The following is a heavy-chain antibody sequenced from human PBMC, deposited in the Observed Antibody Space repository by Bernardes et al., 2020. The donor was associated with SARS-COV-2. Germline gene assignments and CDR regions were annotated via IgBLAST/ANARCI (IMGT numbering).Heavy chain of an antibody. Sequence: SLRLSCAASGFTFDDYAMHWVRQAPGKGLEWVSGISWNSGSIGYADSVKGRFTISRDNAKNSLYLQMNSLRAEDTALYYCAKVVVVTAILEPGPFDYWGQGTLVTVSS. CDR2: ISWNSGSI. CDR3: AKVVVVTAILEPGPFDY. CDR1: GFTFDDYA. J-gene: IGHJ4*02. D-gene: IGHD2-21*02. V-gene: IGHV3-9*01.